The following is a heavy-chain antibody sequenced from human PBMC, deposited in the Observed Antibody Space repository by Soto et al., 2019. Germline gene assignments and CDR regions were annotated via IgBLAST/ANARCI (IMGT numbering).Heavy chain of an antibody. CDR2: INAGNGNT. Sequence: ASVKVSCKASGYTFITYAMHWVRQAPGQRLEWMGWINAGNGNTKYSQKFQGRVSITRDTSASTAYMELSSLRSEDTAVYYCARGIIVGGWYPYYFDHWGQGTLVTVPQ. V-gene: IGHV1-3*01. CDR3: ARGIIVGGWYPYYFDH. J-gene: IGHJ4*02. D-gene: IGHD6-19*01. CDR1: GYTFITYA.